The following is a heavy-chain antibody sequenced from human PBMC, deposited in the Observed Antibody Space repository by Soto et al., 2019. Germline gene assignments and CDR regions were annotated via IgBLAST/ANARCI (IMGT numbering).Heavy chain of an antibody. CDR3: ARHSPANWYYFDY. V-gene: IGHV4-59*08. Sequence: SETLSLTCTVSGGSISSYYWSWIRQPPGKGLEWIGYIYYSGSTNYNPSLKSRVTISVDTSKNQFSLKLSSMTAADTAVYYCARHSPANWYYFDYWGQGTLVTVSS. D-gene: IGHD7-27*01. CDR1: GGSISSYY. J-gene: IGHJ4*02. CDR2: IYYSGST.